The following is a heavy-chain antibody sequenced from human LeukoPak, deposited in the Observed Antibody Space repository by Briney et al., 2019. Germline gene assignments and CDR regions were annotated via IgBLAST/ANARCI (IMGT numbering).Heavy chain of an antibody. D-gene: IGHD5-18*01. V-gene: IGHV4-59*01. Sequence: SETLSLTCTVSGGPISSYYWSWIRQPPGKGLEWIGYIYYSGSTNYNPSLKSRVTISVDTSKNQFSLKLSSVTAADTAVYYCARHRGYSYGYESRFDYWGQGTLVTVSS. J-gene: IGHJ4*02. CDR1: GGPISSYY. CDR3: ARHRGYSYGYESRFDY. CDR2: IYYSGST.